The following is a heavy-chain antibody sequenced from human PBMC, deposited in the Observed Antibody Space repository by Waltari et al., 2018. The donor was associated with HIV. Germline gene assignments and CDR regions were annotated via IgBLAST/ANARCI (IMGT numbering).Heavy chain of an antibody. CDR3: ARVVGSSWPRDSTAYYGMDV. V-gene: IGHV1-3*01. CDR1: GYTFTSYA. J-gene: IGHJ6*04. D-gene: IGHD6-13*01. CDR2: INAGNGNT. Sequence: QVQLVQSGAEVKKPGASVKVSCKASGYTFTSYAMHWVRQAPGQRLEWMGWINAGNGNTKYSQKFQGRVTITRDTSASTAYMELSSLRSEDTAVYYCARVVGSSWPRDSTAYYGMDVWGKGTTVTVSS.